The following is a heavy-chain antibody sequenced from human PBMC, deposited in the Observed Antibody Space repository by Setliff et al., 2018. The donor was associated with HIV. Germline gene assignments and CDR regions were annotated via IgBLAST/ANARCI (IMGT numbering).Heavy chain of an antibody. D-gene: IGHD3-3*01. Sequence: GASVKVSCKTSGYTFTASYLHWVRQAPGKGLQWMGWMHPNSGATKYAQKFRDRVTLTGDTSISTASMELSSLKSDDTAMYYCATSTSRFFWNGFYQGGFGSRNSHSFENWGQGTLVTVSS. V-gene: IGHV1-2*02. J-gene: IGHJ4*02. CDR2: MHPNSGAT. CDR1: GYTFTASY. CDR3: ATSTSRFFWNGFYQGGFGSRNSHSFEN.